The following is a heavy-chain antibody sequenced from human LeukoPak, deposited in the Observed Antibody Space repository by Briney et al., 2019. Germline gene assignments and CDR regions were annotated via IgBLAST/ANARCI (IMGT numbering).Heavy chain of an antibody. CDR2: IYSGGCT. CDR1: GFTVSSNY. D-gene: IGHD7-27*01. CDR3: ARDLTGDAYFDY. J-gene: IGHJ4*02. Sequence: GGSLRLSCEVSGFTVSSNYMTWVRQAPGKGLEWVSIIYSGGCTYYADSVKGRFAISRDNSKNTLYLQMNSLRAEDTAVFYCARDLTGDAYFDYWGQGTLVTVSS. V-gene: IGHV3-66*01.